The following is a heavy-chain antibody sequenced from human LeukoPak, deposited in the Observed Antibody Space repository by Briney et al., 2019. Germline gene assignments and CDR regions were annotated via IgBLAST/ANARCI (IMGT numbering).Heavy chain of an antibody. Sequence: GESLHLSCKASDYIFTNYRIGWARQMPGKCLDWMGIIYTRDPDTRYSPSFQGQVTVSADRSISTAYLQWKTLEASDTAMYYCARRQYSGYDFDFWGQGTLVTVSS. J-gene: IGHJ4*02. CDR1: DYIFTNYR. D-gene: IGHD5-12*01. V-gene: IGHV5-51*01. CDR3: ARRQYSGYDFDF. CDR2: IYTRDPDT.